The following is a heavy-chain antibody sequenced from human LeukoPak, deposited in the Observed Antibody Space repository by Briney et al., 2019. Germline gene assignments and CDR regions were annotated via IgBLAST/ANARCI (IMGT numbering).Heavy chain of an antibody. CDR3: ARGLPLGHFDY. CDR2: IYYSGST. D-gene: IGHD3-16*01. J-gene: IGHJ4*02. CDR1: GGSISSYY. Sequence: SETLSLTCTVSGGSISSYYWSWIRQPPGKGLEWIGYIYYSGSTNYNPSLKSRVTISVDTPKNQFSLKLSSVTAADTAVYYCARGLPLGHFDYWGQGTLVTVSS. V-gene: IGHV4-59*01.